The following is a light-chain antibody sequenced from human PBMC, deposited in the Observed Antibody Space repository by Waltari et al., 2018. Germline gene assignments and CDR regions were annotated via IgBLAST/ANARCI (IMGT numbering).Light chain of an antibody. CDR1: QSVYSS. CDR3: QQYSNWWT. Sequence: EVVMTQSPATLSVSPGERATLSCRASQSVYSSLAWYQQRPCQAPRLLIYGASTRATNIPARFSGSGSGTEFTLTISSLQSEDFAVYYCQQYSNWWTFGQGTRVEIK. V-gene: IGKV3-15*01. J-gene: IGKJ1*01. CDR2: GAS.